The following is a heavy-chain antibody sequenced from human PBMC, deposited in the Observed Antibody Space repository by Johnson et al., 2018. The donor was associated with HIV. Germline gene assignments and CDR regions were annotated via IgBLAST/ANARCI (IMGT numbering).Heavy chain of an antibody. CDR2: INSDGSST. CDR1: GFTFSSYA. Sequence: VQLVESGGGLVQPGGSLRLSCAASGFTFSSYAMHWVRQAPGKGLEWVSRINSDGSSTSYADSVKGRFTISRDNAKNTLYLQMNSLRAEDTAVYYCAREQELIGERAFDIWGQGTMVTVSS. J-gene: IGHJ3*02. CDR3: AREQELIGERAFDI. D-gene: IGHD6-13*01. V-gene: IGHV3-74*01.